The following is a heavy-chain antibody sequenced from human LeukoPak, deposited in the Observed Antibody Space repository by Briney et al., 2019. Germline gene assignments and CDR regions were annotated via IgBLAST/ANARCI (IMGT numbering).Heavy chain of an antibody. CDR3: ARALEYSAAFDI. CDR2: ISGSGGST. D-gene: IGHD6-6*01. CDR1: GFTFSSYG. V-gene: IGHV3-23*01. J-gene: IGHJ3*02. Sequence: GGSLRLSCAASGFTFSSYGMHWVRQAPGKGLEWVSAISGSGGSTYYADSVKGRFTISRDNSKNTLYLQMNSLRAEDTAVYYCARALEYSAAFDIWGQGTMVTVSS.